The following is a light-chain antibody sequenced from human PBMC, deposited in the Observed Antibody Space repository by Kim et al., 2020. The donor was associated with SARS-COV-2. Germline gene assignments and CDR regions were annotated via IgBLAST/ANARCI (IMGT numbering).Light chain of an antibody. CDR1: QTVLYSPDNKNY. Sequence: DNVMTQSPDSLAVSLGERATINCKSSQTVLYSPDNKNYLAWYQQKPGQSPKLLIYWASTRESGVPDRFSASGSGTDFTLTISSLQAADVAVYYCQQYLTAPWAFGQGTKVDIK. V-gene: IGKV4-1*01. CDR3: QQYLTAPWA. CDR2: WAS. J-gene: IGKJ1*01.